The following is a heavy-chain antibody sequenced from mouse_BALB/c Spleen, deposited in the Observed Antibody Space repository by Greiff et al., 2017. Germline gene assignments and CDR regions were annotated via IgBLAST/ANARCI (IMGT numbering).Heavy chain of an antibody. CDR1: GYSFTGYF. Sequence: EVQLQQSGPELVKPGASVKISCKASGYSFTGYFMNWVMQSHGKSLEWIGRINPYNGDTFYNQKFKGKATLTVDKSSSTAHMELRSLASEDSAVYYCARFATVVATGYFDVWGAGTTVTVSS. V-gene: IGHV1-20*02. CDR2: INPYNGDT. J-gene: IGHJ1*01. CDR3: ARFATVVATGYFDV. D-gene: IGHD1-1*01.